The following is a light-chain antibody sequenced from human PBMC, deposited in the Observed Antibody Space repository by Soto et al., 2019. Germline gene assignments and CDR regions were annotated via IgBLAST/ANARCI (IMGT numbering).Light chain of an antibody. V-gene: IGKV1-5*03. CDR2: RAS. J-gene: IGKJ1*01. CDR1: QSISIS. CDR3: QHYYDYPVT. Sequence: DIQMPQSPSTLSASVGDRVTITCRASQSISISLAWYQQKPGQAPKLLIYRASTLESGVPSRFSGGGSGTDFTLTISSLQADDVAAYYCQHYYDYPVTFGEGTKVDIK.